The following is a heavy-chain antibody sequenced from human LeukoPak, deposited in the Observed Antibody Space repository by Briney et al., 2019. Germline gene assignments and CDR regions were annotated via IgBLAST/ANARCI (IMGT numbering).Heavy chain of an antibody. CDR2: INHSGST. CDR1: GGSFSGYY. V-gene: IGHV4-34*01. J-gene: IGHJ5*02. CDR3: ARFDGGSGSDNNWFDP. Sequence: PSETLSLTCAVYGGSFSGYYWSWIRQPPGKGLEWIGEINHSGSTNYNPSLKSRGTISVDTSKNQFSLKLSSVTAADTAVYYCARFDGGSGSDNNWFDPWGQGTLVTVSS. D-gene: IGHD3-10*01.